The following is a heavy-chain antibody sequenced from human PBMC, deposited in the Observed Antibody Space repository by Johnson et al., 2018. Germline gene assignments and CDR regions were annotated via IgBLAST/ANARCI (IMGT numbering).Heavy chain of an antibody. D-gene: IGHD1-26*01. V-gene: IGHV3-49*05. CDR3: TRDRRVGATTGYFQH. Sequence: EVQLVESGGGLVKPGRSLRLSCTASGFTFGDYAMSWFRQAPGLGLEGVGFIRSKAYGGTTDYAAPVKGRFTIPRDDSKSLAYLQMNSLKTEDHAVYYCTRDRRVGATTGYFQHWGQGTLVTVSS. CDR2: IRSKAYGGTT. CDR1: GFTFGDYA. J-gene: IGHJ1*01.